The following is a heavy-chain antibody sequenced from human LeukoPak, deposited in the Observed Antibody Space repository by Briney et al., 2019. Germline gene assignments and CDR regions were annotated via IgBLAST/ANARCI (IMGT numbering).Heavy chain of an antibody. CDR2: INPGGGST. J-gene: IGHJ5*02. CDR3: ARALRYCSSTSCPWRGDWFDP. Sequence: ASVKVSCKASGYTFTSYYMHWVRQSPGQGLEWMGIINPGGGSTSYAQKFQGRVTMTRDTSTSTVYKELSSLRSEDTAVYYCARALRYCSSTSCPWRGDWFDPWGQGTLVTVSS. CDR1: GYTFTSYY. D-gene: IGHD2-2*01. V-gene: IGHV1-46*01.